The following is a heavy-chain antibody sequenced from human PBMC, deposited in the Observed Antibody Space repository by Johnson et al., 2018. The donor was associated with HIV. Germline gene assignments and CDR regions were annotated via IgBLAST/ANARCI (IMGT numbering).Heavy chain of an antibody. D-gene: IGHD6-13*01. CDR2: IYSGGST. CDR1: GFTVSSNY. V-gene: IGHV3-66*03. CDR3: AKGGVEYSSTWFDAFDI. Sequence: VQLVESGGGLIQPGGSLRLSCAASGFTVSSNYMSWVRQAPGKGLEWVSVIYSGGSTYYADSAKGRFTISRDNSKNTLYLQMNRLRAEDTAVYYCAKGGVEYSSTWFDAFDIWGPGTMVTVSS. J-gene: IGHJ3*02.